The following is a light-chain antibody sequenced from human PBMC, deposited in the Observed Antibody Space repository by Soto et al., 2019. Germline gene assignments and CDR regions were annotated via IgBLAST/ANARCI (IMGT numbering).Light chain of an antibody. V-gene: IGKV3-20*01. CDR1: QSVSSSY. CDR3: QHYGSSPPWT. J-gene: IGKJ1*01. Sequence: EIVLTQSPGTLSLSPGERATLSCRASQSVSSSYLAWYQQKPGQAPRLLIYGASSRATGIPDRLSGSGYGTDFTLTISRLEPEDFDVYYCQHYGSSPPWTVGRGTKVDIK. CDR2: GAS.